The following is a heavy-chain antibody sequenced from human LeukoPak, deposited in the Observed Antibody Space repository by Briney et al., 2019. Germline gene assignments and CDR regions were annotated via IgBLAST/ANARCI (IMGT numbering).Heavy chain of an antibody. V-gene: IGHV1-8*01. CDR1: GYTFTSYD. D-gene: IGHD6-19*01. CDR3: ARRAVGNSYYYSMDV. J-gene: IGHJ6*03. CDR2: MNPNSGNT. Sequence: ASVKVSCKASGYTFTSYDINWVRQATGQGLEWMGWMNPNSGNTGCAQKFQGRVTMTRNTSISTAYMELSSLRSEDTAVYYCARRAVGNSYYYSMDVWGKGTTVTVSS.